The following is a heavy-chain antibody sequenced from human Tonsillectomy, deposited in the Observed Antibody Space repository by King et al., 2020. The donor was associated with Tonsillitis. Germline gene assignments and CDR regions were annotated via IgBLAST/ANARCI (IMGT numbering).Heavy chain of an antibody. V-gene: IGHV4-38-2*02. CDR3: ARGQPPDY. CDR1: GYSISSGYY. Sequence: QVQLQESGPGLVKPSETLSLTCTGSGYSISSGYYWGWIRQPPGKGLEWIGSIYHSGITYYNPSLKSRVTISVDTSKNQFSLKLNSVTAADTAVYYCARGQPPDYWGQGTLVTVSS. J-gene: IGHJ4*02. CDR2: IYHSGIT.